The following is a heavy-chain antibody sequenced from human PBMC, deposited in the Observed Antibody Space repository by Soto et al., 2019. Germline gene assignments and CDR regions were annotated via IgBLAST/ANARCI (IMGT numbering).Heavy chain of an antibody. Sequence: GGSLRLSCAASGFTFSSYAMSWVRQAPGKGLEWVSAISGSGGSTYYADSVKGRFTISRDNSKNTLYLQMNSLRAEDTAVYYCAKDSALGGTYYYYGMDVWDQGSTVTVSS. J-gene: IGHJ6*02. V-gene: IGHV3-23*01. CDR3: AKDSALGGTYYYYGMDV. D-gene: IGHD3-16*01. CDR1: GFTFSSYA. CDR2: ISGSGGST.